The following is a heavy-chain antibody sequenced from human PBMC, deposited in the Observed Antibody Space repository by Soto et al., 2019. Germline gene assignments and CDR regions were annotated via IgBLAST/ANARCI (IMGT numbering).Heavy chain of an antibody. CDR1: GYIFTRYT. CDR3: ARDIGDGSETYYNVAPDY. D-gene: IGHD3-10*01. Sequence: VQIVQSGAEVKKLGASVQVSCKASGYIFTRYTIHWVRQAPGQRLEWMGWINVANGDTKYSEKFKGRVTITRDTTTGTSYMELSSLTYEDSAVYYCARDIGDGSETYYNVAPDYWGQGTQFTVSS. J-gene: IGHJ4*02. V-gene: IGHV1-3*01. CDR2: INVANGDT.